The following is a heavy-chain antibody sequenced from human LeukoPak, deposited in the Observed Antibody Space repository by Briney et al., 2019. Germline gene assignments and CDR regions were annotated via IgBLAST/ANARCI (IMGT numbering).Heavy chain of an antibody. D-gene: IGHD3-16*01. J-gene: IGHJ6*02. CDR1: GLTFSNAW. Sequence: GGSLILSCAASGLTFSNAWMNWVRQAPGKGLEWVGRIKSKTDGGTTDYAAPVKGRFTISRADSKNTLYLQMNSLKTEDTAVYYCTTGKGGGYYYYYGMDVWGQGTTVTVSS. CDR3: TTGKGGGYYYYYGMDV. CDR2: IKSKTDGGTT. V-gene: IGHV3-15*01.